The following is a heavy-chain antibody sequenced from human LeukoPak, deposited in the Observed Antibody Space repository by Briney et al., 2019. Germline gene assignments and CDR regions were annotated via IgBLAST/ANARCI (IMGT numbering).Heavy chain of an antibody. CDR3: AHTSCSGGSCYPLGAFDI. CDR1: GFSLSTRGVG. V-gene: IGHV2-5*02. J-gene: IGHJ3*02. Sequence: SGPTLVNPTQTLTLTCTFSGFSLSTRGVGVGWIRQPPGKALEWLALIYWDDDKRYSPSLKSRLTITKYTSKNQVVLTMTNMDPVDTATYYCAHTSCSGGSCYPLGAFDIWGQGTMVTVSS. D-gene: IGHD2-15*01. CDR2: IYWDDDK.